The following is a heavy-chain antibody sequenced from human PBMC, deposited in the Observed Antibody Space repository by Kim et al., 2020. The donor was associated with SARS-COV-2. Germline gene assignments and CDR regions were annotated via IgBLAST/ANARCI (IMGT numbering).Heavy chain of an antibody. Sequence: GGSLRLSCAASGFTFSSYAMSWVRQAPGKGLEWVSAISRSGGGTYYADSVKGRFTISRDNSKNTLYLQMNSLRAEDTAVYYCAKDVMAVADAFDIWGQGKTVTSSS. CDR3: AKDVMAVADAFDI. CDR1: GFTFSSYA. D-gene: IGHD6-19*01. CDR2: ISRSGGGT. J-gene: IGHJ3*02. V-gene: IGHV3-23*01.